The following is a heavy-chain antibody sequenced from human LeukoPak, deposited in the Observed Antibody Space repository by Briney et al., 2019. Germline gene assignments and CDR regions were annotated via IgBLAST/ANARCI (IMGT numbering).Heavy chain of an antibody. CDR3: ARSSEYGDPFNY. V-gene: IGHV4-39*01. Sequence: TASETLSLTCTVSGASISRSDYFWGWIRQPPGKGLEWIGSIYYSGSTYYSPSLKGRVTISVDTSKNQFSLKLNPVTAADTAVYYCARSSEYGDPFNYWGQGTLVTVSS. D-gene: IGHD4-17*01. CDR1: GASISRSDYF. CDR2: IYYSGST. J-gene: IGHJ4*02.